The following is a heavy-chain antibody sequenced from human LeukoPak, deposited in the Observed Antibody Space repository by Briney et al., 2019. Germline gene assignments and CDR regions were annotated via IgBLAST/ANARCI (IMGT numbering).Heavy chain of an antibody. D-gene: IGHD3-22*01. CDR1: GGSFSGYY. V-gene: IGHV4-34*01. J-gene: IGHJ4*02. CDR3: ARDLYYYDSSGPFDY. CDR2: INHSGST. Sequence: PSETLSLTCAVYGGSFSGYYWSWIRQPPGKGLEWIGEINHSGSTNYNPSLKSRVTISVDTSKNQFSLKLSSVTAADTAVYYCARDLYYYDSSGPFDYWGQGTLVTVSS.